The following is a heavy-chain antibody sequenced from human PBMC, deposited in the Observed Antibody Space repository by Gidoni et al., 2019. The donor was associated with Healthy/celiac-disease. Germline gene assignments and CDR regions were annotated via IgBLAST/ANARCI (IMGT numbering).Heavy chain of an antibody. J-gene: IGHJ4*02. CDR3: ARDGPLGGVTTSLDY. V-gene: IGHV3-30-3*01. CDR2: ISYDGSNK. D-gene: IGHD4-4*01. Sequence: QVQLVESGGGVVQPGRSLRLSCAASGCTFSSYAMHWVRQAPGKGLGWVAVISYDGSNKYYADSVKGRFTISRDNSKNTLYLQMNSLRAEDTAVYYCARDGPLGGVTTSLDYWGQGTLVTVSS. CDR1: GCTFSSYA.